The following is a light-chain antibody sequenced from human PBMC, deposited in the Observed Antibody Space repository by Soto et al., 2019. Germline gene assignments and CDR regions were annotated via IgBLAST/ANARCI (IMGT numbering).Light chain of an antibody. V-gene: IGKV1-5*03. CDR3: QQYISYSST. J-gene: IGKJ1*01. CDR2: KAS. Sequence: IQMTQSPSTLSAYVGDRVTITCRASQSISSWLAWYQQKPGEAPKLLIYKASSLESGVPSRFSGSGSGTEFTLTISSLQPDDFATYYCQQYISYSSTFGQGTKVDIK. CDR1: QSISSW.